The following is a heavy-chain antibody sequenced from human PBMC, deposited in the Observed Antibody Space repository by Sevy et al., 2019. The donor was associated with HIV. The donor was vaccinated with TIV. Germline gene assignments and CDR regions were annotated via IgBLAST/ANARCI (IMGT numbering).Heavy chain of an antibody. J-gene: IGHJ4*02. V-gene: IGHV3-23*01. CDR3: PKMKHSSGWYGN. CDR1: GFTFSSYA. Sequence: GGSLRLSCAASGFTFSSYAMSWVRQAPGKGLEWVSAISGSGGSTYYADSVKGRFTISRDNSKNTLYLQMNSLRAEDMVVYYCPKMKHSSGWYGNWGQGTLVTVSS. CDR2: ISGSGGST. D-gene: IGHD6-19*01.